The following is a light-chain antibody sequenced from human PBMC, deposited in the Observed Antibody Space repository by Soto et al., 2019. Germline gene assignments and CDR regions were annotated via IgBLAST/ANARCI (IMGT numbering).Light chain of an antibody. CDR3: CSYAGSSTYV. Sequence: QSVLTKPAYVSGSPGQSITISCTVTSSDVGSYNLVSWYQQHPGKAPKLLIYEGSKRPSGVSNRFSGSKSGNTASLTISGLQAEDDADYYCCSYAGSSTYVFGTGTQLTVL. V-gene: IGLV2-23*01. CDR2: EGS. CDR1: SSDVGSYNL. J-gene: IGLJ1*01.